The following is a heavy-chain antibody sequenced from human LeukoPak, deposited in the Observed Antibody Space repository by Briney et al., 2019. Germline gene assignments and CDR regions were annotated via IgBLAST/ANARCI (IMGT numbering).Heavy chain of an antibody. V-gene: IGHV3-49*04. Sequence: PGRSLRLSCTASGFTFGDYTMSWVRQAPGKGLEWVGFIRSKAYGGTTEYAASVKGRFTISRDDSKSIAYLQMNSLRPEDTAVYYCTKEGYYGSGSFPDYWGQGTLVTVSS. CDR2: IRSKAYGGTT. CDR1: GFTFGDYT. D-gene: IGHD3-10*01. J-gene: IGHJ4*02. CDR3: TKEGYYGSGSFPDY.